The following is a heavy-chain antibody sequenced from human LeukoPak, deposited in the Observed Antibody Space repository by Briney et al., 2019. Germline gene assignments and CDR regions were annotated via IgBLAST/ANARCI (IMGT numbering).Heavy chain of an antibody. CDR3: ARDAFSYYYYYMDV. CDR2: IKQDGSEK. CDR1: GFTVSSYW. J-gene: IGHJ6*03. V-gene: IGHV3-7*01. Sequence: GGSLRLSCATSGFTVSSYWMNWVRQAPGEGREWVANIKQDGSEKHYVDSVKGRFTISRDNAKNSLYLQMNSLRAEDTAVYYCARDAFSYYYYYMDVWGKGTTVTVSS.